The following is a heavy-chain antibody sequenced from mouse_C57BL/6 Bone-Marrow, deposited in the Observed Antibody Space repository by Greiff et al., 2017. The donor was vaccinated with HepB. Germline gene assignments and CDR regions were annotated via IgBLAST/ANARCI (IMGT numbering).Heavy chain of an antibody. CDR2: IDPYDSET. CDR1: GYTFTSYW. J-gene: IGHJ4*01. CDR3: AKALNYYAMDY. V-gene: IGHV1-52*01. Sequence: QVQLKQPGAELVRPGSSVKLSCKASGYTFTSYWMHWVKQRPIQGLEWIGNIDPYDSETHYNQKFKDKATLTVDKSSSTAYMQLSSLTSEDSAVYYCAKALNYYAMDYWGQGTSVTVSS.